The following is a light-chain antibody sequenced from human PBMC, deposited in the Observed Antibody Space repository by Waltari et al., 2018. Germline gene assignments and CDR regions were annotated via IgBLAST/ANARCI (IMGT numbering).Light chain of an antibody. CDR2: DTS. V-gene: IGKV3D-20*01. CDR1: QSVSSGF. Sequence: EIVLMQSPATLSLSPGDRATLSCGASQSVSSGFLAWYQQKPGLAPRLLIYDTSTGATGVPDRFRGSGSGREFAHSISRLEPEDFAVYYCQQYGDSPRTFGQGTKVEIK. J-gene: IGKJ1*01. CDR3: QQYGDSPRT.